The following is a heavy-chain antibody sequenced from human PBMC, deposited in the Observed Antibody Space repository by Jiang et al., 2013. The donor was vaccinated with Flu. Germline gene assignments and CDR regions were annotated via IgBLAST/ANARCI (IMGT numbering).Heavy chain of an antibody. D-gene: IGHD2-8*02. Sequence: EWMGWISAYNGNTNYAQKLQGRVTMTTDTSTSTAYMELRSLRSDDTAVYYCAREPDQYCTGGVCYDYWGQGTLVTVSS. CDR2: ISAYNGNT. J-gene: IGHJ4*02. V-gene: IGHV1-18*01. CDR3: AREPDQYCTGGVCYDY.